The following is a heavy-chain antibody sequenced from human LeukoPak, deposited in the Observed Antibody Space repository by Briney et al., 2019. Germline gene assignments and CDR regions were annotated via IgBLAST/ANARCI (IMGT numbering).Heavy chain of an antibody. CDR3: ARAPYYYDSSGYYQFDY. CDR1: GYTFTSCS. D-gene: IGHD3-22*01. Sequence: GASVKVSCKASGYTFTSCSMHWVRQAPGQGLEWMGWINPNSGGTNYAQKFQGWVTMTRDTPISTAYMELSRLRSDDTAVYYCARAPYYYDSSGYYQFDYWGQGTLVTVSS. J-gene: IGHJ4*02. CDR2: INPNSGGT. V-gene: IGHV1-2*04.